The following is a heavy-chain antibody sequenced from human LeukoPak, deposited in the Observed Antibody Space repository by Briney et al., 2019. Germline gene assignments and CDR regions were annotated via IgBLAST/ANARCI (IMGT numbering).Heavy chain of an antibody. D-gene: IGHD6-13*01. Sequence: GRSLRLSCAASGFIFSTYAMHWVRKAPGKGLEWVAVISSDGSNKYYADSVKGRFTISRDNSKNTLYLQMNSLRAEDTAVYYCARDPRSIAAARNYLDYWGQGTLVTVSS. CDR2: ISSDGSNK. J-gene: IGHJ4*02. CDR3: ARDPRSIAAARNYLDY. CDR1: GFIFSTYA. V-gene: IGHV3-30-3*01.